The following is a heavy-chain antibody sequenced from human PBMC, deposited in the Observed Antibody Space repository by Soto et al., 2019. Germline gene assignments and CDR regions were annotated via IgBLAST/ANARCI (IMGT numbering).Heavy chain of an antibody. D-gene: IGHD3-10*01. CDR3: VRVALWDTPGSYYRYFDY. J-gene: IGHJ4*02. CDR2: IKQDGSEK. Sequence: GGSLRLSCAASGFTFSNHWMSWVRQAPGKGLEWVANIKQDGSEKKYVDSMKGRFTISRDNAQNSLYLQMNNLRAEDTAMYYCVRVALWDTPGSYYRYFDYWGQGA. V-gene: IGHV3-7*05. CDR1: GFTFSNHW.